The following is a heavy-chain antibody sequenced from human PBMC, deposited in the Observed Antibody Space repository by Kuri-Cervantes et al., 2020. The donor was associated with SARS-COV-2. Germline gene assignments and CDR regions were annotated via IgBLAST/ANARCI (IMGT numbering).Heavy chain of an antibody. Sequence: ASVKVSCKASGYTFTAYFIHWVRKAPGQGLEWMGWINPNTGGTTSAEKFQGRVTMTRDTSDSTAYMELSRLRSDDTAVYYCARLGSSEPSYYYAMDLWGRGTTVTVSS. V-gene: IGHV1-2*02. D-gene: IGHD2-2*01. CDR1: GYTFTAYF. CDR3: ARLGSSEPSYYYAMDL. CDR2: INPNTGGT. J-gene: IGHJ6*02.